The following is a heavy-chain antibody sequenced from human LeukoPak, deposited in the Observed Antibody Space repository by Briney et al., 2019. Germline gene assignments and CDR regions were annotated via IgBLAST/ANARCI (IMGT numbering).Heavy chain of an antibody. D-gene: IGHD4-17*01. V-gene: IGHV3-23*01. J-gene: IGHJ4*02. CDR2: IRGSGGST. Sequence: PGGSLRLSCAASGFTFSNYVMSWVRQAPGKGLEWVSGIRGSGGSTYYADSVKGRFTISRDNSKNTLYLQMNRLRAEDTAVYYCAKGSVTLYGDCIDYWGQGHLVTVSS. CDR1: GFTFSNYV. CDR3: AKGSVTLYGDCIDY.